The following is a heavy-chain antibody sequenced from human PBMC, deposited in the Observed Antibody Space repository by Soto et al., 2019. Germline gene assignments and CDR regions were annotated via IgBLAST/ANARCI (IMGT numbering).Heavy chain of an antibody. D-gene: IGHD6-13*01. CDR1: GFTFSSYA. CDR2: ISGSGGST. V-gene: IGHV3-23*01. Sequence: EVQLLESGGGLVQPGGSLRLSCAASGFTFSSYAMSWVRQAPGKGLEWVSAISGSGGSTYYADYVKGRFTISRDNSKNTLYLQMNSLRAEDTAVYYCAKSGQQLVLRDWFDPWGQGTLVTVSS. J-gene: IGHJ5*02. CDR3: AKSGQQLVLRDWFDP.